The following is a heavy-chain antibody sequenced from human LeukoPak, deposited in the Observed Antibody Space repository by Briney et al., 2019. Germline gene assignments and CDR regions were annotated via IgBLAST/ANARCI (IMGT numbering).Heavy chain of an antibody. Sequence: ASVKVSCKASGYTFTCYYMHWVRQAPGQGLEWMGWINPNSGGTNYAQKFQGRVTMTRDTSIITAYMELSRLRSDDTAVYYCARDRYCSSTSCYAWFDPWGQGTLVTVSS. CDR2: INPNSGGT. CDR1: GYTFTCYY. V-gene: IGHV1-2*02. CDR3: ARDRYCSSTSCYAWFDP. J-gene: IGHJ5*02. D-gene: IGHD2-2*01.